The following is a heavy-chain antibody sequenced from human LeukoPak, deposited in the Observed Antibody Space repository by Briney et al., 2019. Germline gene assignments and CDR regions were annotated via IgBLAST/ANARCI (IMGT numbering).Heavy chain of an antibody. CDR3: ARDGYDYYYYYMDV. D-gene: IGHD1-1*01. V-gene: IGHV3-23*01. CDR2: ISGSGGST. Sequence: GGSLRLSCAASGFTFSSYAMSWVRQAPGKGLEWVSAISGSGGSTYYADSVKGRFTISRDNSKNTLYLQMNSLRAEDTAVYYCARDGYDYYYYYMDVWGKGTTVTVSS. CDR1: GFTFSSYA. J-gene: IGHJ6*03.